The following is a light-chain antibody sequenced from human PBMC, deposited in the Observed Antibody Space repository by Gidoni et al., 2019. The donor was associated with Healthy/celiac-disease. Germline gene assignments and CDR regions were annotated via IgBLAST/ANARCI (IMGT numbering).Light chain of an antibody. CDR2: DVS. CDR1: RSYVGGDNY. J-gene: IGLJ2*01. V-gene: IGLV2-14*01. Sequence: QSALPPPASVSGSPGQPITISCTGTRSYVGGDNYVSWYQQHPGKTPKLMIYDVSNRPSGVSNRFSGSKSGNTASLTISGLQAEDEADYYCSSYTSSSTVVFGGGTKLTVL. CDR3: SSYTSSSTVV.